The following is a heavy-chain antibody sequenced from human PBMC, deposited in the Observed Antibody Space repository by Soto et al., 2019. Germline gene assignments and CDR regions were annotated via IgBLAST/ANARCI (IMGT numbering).Heavy chain of an antibody. D-gene: IGHD3-16*02. J-gene: IGHJ1*01. CDR2: ISAYNGNT. CDR1: GYTFTSYG. Sequence: QVQLVQSGAEVKKPGASVKVSCKASGYTFTSYGISWVRQAPGQGLEWMGWISAYNGNTNYAQKLQGRVSMTTDTSTSTAYMELRSLRSDDTAGDYCAREGIWGSYRYEGAEYFQHWGQGTLVTVSS. CDR3: AREGIWGSYRYEGAEYFQH. V-gene: IGHV1-18*01.